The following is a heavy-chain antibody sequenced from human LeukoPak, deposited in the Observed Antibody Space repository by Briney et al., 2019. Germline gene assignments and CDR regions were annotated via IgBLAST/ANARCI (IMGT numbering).Heavy chain of an antibody. CDR3: ANSLARGTYNWFDP. Sequence: GGSLRLSCAASGFTFSSYAMSWVRQAPGKGLEWVSAISGSGGSTYYADSVKGRFTISRDNSKSTLYLQMNSLRAEDTAVYYCANSLARGTYNWFDPWGQGTLVTVSS. CDR2: ISGSGGST. J-gene: IGHJ5*02. CDR1: GFTFSSYA. V-gene: IGHV3-23*01.